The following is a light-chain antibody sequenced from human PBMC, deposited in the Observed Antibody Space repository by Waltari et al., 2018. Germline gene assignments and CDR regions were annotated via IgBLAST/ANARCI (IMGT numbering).Light chain of an antibody. J-gene: IGKJ5*01. Sequence: DIQMTQSPSSLSTSVGDRVTINCRASRGIDAYLNWYQQQPGKAPKLLIYDASTLQRGVPTRFSGGGIGTDFTLTISDLQPDDFATYFCQQSYSAPFTFGRGTRLE. CDR2: DAS. V-gene: IGKV1-39*01. CDR3: QQSYSAPFT. CDR1: RGIDAY.